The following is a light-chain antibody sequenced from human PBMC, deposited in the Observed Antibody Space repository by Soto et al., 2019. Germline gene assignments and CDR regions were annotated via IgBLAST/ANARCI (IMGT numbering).Light chain of an antibody. J-gene: IGKJ3*01. CDR3: QQRSLWPPFFT. CDR1: QRASTY. CDR2: EAS. Sequence: EVVLTQSPATLSLSPGERATLSCRSSQRASTYLAWYQLKPGQPPRLLIYEASNRATGIPARFSGSGSGTDFTLTISRLEPEDFAVYCCQQRSLWPPFFTFGPGTRVDIK. V-gene: IGKV3-11*01.